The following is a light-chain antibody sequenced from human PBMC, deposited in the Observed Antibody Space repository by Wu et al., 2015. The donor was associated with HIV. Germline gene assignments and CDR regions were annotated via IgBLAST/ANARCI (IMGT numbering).Light chain of an antibody. CDR2: GAS. Sequence: WYPAEILGQVSTALIYGASNRATGIPDRFSGSGSGTDFTLTISRLEPEDFAVYSCQQYGTSQVTFGGGTKVEIK. J-gene: IGKJ4*01. CDR3: QQYGTSQVT. V-gene: IGKV3-20*01.